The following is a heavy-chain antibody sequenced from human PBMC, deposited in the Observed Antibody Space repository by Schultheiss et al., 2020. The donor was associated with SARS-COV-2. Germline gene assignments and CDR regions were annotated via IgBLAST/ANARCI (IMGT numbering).Heavy chain of an antibody. D-gene: IGHD2-2*01. J-gene: IGHJ4*02. CDR1: GFTFSDYA. CDR2: ISGSGGST. CDR3: ARGARGTSSAISRGDY. V-gene: IGHV3-23*01. Sequence: GESLKISCATSGFTFSDYAMSWVRQAPGKGLEWVSAISGSGGSTYYADSVKGRFTISRDNSKNTLYLQMNSLRAEDTAVYYCARGARGTSSAISRGDYWSQGTLVTVSS.